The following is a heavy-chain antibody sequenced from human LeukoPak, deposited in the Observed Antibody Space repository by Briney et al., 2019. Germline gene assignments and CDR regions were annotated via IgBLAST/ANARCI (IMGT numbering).Heavy chain of an antibody. V-gene: IGHV4-34*01. D-gene: IGHD1-7*01. CDR2: INHSGST. J-gene: IGHJ4*02. CDR3: ARDLRLNGNYEFDY. Sequence: SETLSLTCAVYGGSFSGYYWSWIRQPPGKGLEWIGEINHSGSTNYNPSLKSRVTISVDTSKNQFSLKLSSVTAADTAVYYCARDLRLNGNYEFDYWGQGTLVTVSS. CDR1: GGSFSGYY.